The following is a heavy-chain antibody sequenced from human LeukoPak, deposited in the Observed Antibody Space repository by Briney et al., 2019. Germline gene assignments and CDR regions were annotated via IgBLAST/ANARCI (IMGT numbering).Heavy chain of an antibody. Sequence: GESLKISCKGSGYSFTSYWIGWVRQMPGTGPEWMGIIYPGDSDTRYSPPFQGQVTISADKSISTAYLQWSSLKASDTAMYYCARPDSSGWYRIDYWGQGTLVTVSS. CDR1: GYSFTSYW. V-gene: IGHV5-51*01. D-gene: IGHD6-19*01. CDR2: IYPGDSDT. J-gene: IGHJ4*02. CDR3: ARPDSSGWYRIDY.